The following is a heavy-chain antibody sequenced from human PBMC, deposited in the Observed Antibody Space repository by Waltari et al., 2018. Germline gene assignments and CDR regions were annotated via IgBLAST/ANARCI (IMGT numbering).Heavy chain of an antibody. V-gene: IGHV3-23*01. CDR1: GFTFNNYA. CDR3: ARVLRMVDLPHLS. Sequence: EMQQLESGGGLVQPGGSLRLSCATSGFTFNNYAMNWVRQAPGKGLEVVSAIRAGGATTYYADSMKGRFTISRDNSKNTLYLQMNSLRAEDTAVYYCARVLRMVDLPHLSWGQGTLVTVSS. D-gene: IGHD3-16*01. CDR2: IRAGGATT. J-gene: IGHJ5*02.